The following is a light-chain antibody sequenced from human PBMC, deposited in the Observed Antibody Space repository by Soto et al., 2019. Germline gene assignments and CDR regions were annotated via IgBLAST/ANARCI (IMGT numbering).Light chain of an antibody. V-gene: IGKV3-11*01. CDR2: DVS. Sequence: IVLTQSPATLSLSPGIRATLSCRASQNISNYLIWYQHKRGQAPRLLIYDVSNRATGIPARFSGSGSGTDFTLTISSLEPEDFAVYYCQQRYNWPRTFGQGTKVEIK. J-gene: IGKJ1*01. CDR3: QQRYNWPRT. CDR1: QNISNY.